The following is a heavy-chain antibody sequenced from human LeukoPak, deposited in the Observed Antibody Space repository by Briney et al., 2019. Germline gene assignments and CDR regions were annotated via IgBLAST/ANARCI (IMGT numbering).Heavy chain of an antibody. V-gene: IGHV4-39*01. CDR3: ARHVGDYDILTGYYNPGAFDY. J-gene: IGHJ4*02. Sequence: SETLSLTCTVSGGSISSFYWGWIRQPPGKGLEWIGSIYFGGSTYYNPSLKSRVTISVDTSKNQFSLELSSVTAADTAVYYCARHVGDYDILTGYYNPGAFDYWGQGTLVTVSS. CDR2: IYFGGST. CDR1: GGSISSFY. D-gene: IGHD3-9*01.